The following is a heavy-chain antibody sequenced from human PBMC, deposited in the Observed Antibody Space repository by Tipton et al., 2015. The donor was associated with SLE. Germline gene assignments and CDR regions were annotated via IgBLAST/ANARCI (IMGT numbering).Heavy chain of an antibody. V-gene: IGHV3-30*02. D-gene: IGHD3-3*01. CDR2: IQYDGSIK. Sequence: SLRLSCAASGFTFSTYAMHWVRQAPGKGLEWVAFIQYDGSIKYYGDSVKGRFTISRDNSKNTLYLQMNTLGVEDTAVYYCAKDSAILEWLLHWGQGTLVTVSS. CDR3: AKDSAILEWLLH. CDR1: GFTFSTYA. J-gene: IGHJ4*02.